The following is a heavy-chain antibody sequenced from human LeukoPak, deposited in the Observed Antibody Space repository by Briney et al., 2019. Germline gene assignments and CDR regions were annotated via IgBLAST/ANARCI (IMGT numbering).Heavy chain of an antibody. Sequence: ASVKVSCKAWGYIFTGYYMHWARQAPGQGLEWMGWINPNSGGTNYAQKFQGRVTMTRDTSISTAYMELSRLRSDDTAVYYCARSVLGSAFDNWGQGTMVTVSS. CDR1: GYIFTGYY. V-gene: IGHV1-2*02. CDR2: INPNSGGT. CDR3: ARSVLGSAFDN. J-gene: IGHJ3*02. D-gene: IGHD3-3*02.